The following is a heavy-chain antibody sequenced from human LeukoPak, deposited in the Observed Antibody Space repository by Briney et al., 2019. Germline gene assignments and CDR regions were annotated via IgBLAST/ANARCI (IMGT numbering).Heavy chain of an antibody. Sequence: GASVKVSCKASGYTFTSYDINWVRQATGQGLEWMGWMNPNSGNTGYAQKFQGRVTMTRNTSISTAYMELSSLRSEDTAVYYCARVGSSWTRNYYYYMDVWGKGTTVTISS. CDR1: GYTFTSYD. J-gene: IGHJ6*03. CDR3: ARVGSSWTRNYYYYMDV. CDR2: MNPNSGNT. V-gene: IGHV1-8*01. D-gene: IGHD6-13*01.